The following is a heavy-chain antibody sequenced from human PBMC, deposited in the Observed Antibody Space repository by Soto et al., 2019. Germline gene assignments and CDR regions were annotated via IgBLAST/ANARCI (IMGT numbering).Heavy chain of an antibody. V-gene: IGHV3-30*18. CDR3: AKSRRQWLITSDFSY. CDR2: VSHDGRNT. D-gene: IGHD6-19*01. J-gene: IGHJ4*02. CDR1: GFTFSDYA. Sequence: VQLVESGGGVVQPGRSLRLSCAASGFTFSDYAMHWVRQAPGKGLEWVAVVSHDGRNTHYADSVKGRFTISRDSSKNTVSLEMTSLRAEDTAVYYCAKSRRQWLITSDFSYRCQGALVTVSS.